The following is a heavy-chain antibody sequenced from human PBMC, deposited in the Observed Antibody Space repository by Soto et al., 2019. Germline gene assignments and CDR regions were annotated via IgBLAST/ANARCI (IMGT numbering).Heavy chain of an antibody. CDR1: GFTFSSYS. Sequence: SVGGLVQPGGSLRLSCAASGFTFSSYSMNWARQAPGKGLEWVSYISSSSRTIYYADSVKGRFTISRDNAKNSLYLQMNSLRAEDTAVYYCARDPQSGYGTFDYWGQGTLVTVSS. CDR2: ISSSSRTI. J-gene: IGHJ4*02. CDR3: ARDPQSGYGTFDY. D-gene: IGHD5-12*01. V-gene: IGHV3-48*01.